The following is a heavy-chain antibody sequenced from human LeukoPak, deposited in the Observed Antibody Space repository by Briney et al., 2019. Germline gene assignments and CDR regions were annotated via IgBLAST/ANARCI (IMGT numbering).Heavy chain of an antibody. J-gene: IGHJ4*02. Sequence: GGSLRLSCAASGFTFSSYRMSWVRPAPGKGLEWVANIKQDGSEKYYVDSVKGRFTISRDNAKNSLYLQMNSLRAEDTAVYYCARRPWNGDYWGQGTLATVSS. D-gene: IGHD1-1*01. CDR2: IKQDGSEK. V-gene: IGHV3-7*01. CDR3: ARRPWNGDY. CDR1: GFTFSSYR.